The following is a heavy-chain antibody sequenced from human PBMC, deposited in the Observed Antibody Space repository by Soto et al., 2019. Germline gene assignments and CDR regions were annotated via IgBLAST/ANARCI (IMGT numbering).Heavy chain of an antibody. CDR2: IYYSGST. Sequence: SETLSLTCTVSGGSISSYYWSWIRQPPGKGLEWIGYIYYSGSTYYNPSLKSRVTISVDTSKNQFSLKLSSVTAADTAVYYCAREPVVPAAIGYWGQGTLVTVSS. D-gene: IGHD2-2*01. V-gene: IGHV4-30-4*01. J-gene: IGHJ4*02. CDR1: GGSISSYY. CDR3: AREPVVPAAIGY.